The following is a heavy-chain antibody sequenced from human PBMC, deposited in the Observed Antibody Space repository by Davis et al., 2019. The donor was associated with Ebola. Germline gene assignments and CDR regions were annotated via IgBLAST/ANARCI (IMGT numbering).Heavy chain of an antibody. CDR1: GFTFSSYS. J-gene: IGHJ6*02. CDR2: ISNSSSYI. Sequence: GESLKISCAASGFTFSSYSMNWVRQAPGKGLEWVSSISNSSSYIYYADSVKGRFTISRDNAKNSLYLQMNSLRAEDTAVYYCARAIAYYYYGMDVWDQGTTVTVSS. V-gene: IGHV3-21*01. CDR3: ARAIAYYYYGMDV.